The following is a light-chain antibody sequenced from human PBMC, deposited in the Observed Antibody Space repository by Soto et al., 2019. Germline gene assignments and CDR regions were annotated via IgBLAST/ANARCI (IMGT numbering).Light chain of an antibody. CDR3: QQYNTWPPIT. CDR2: GAS. V-gene: IGKV3-15*01. CDR1: QSVRSN. J-gene: IGKJ5*01. Sequence: EIVMTQSPATLSVSPGERVTLSCRASQSVRSNLAWYQQKPGQAPRLLIYGASTRATGLPARFSGSGSGTDFTLTISSLRSEDFAVYYCQQYNTWPPITFGQGTRLEIK.